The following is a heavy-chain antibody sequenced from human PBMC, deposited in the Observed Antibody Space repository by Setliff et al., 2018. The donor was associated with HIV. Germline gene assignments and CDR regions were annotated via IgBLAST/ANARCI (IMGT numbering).Heavy chain of an antibody. D-gene: IGHD6-19*01. CDR2: IRYDGSQK. CDR1: GFTFSTYG. CDR3: AGESSIAVAEYFQH. V-gene: IGHV3-30*02. Sequence: GGSLRLSCAVSGFTFSTYGMHWVRQAPGKGLEWVTFIRYDGSQKYYVDSVKGRFTISRDNSKNTLYLQMNSLRAEDTAVYYCAGESSIAVAEYFQHWGQGTLVTVSS. J-gene: IGHJ1*01.